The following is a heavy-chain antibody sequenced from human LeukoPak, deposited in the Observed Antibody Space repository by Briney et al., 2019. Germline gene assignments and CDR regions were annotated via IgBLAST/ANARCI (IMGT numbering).Heavy chain of an antibody. Sequence: LRLSCAASGFTFSSYAMSWVRQAPGKGLEWIGYIYHSGSTYYNPSLKSRVTISVDRSKNQFSLKLSSVTAADTAVYYCASSGFYTAKLDYWGQGTLVTVPS. D-gene: IGHD3-3*01. V-gene: IGHV4-30-2*01. CDR3: ASSGFYTAKLDY. CDR2: IYHSGST. J-gene: IGHJ4*02. CDR1: GFTFSSYA.